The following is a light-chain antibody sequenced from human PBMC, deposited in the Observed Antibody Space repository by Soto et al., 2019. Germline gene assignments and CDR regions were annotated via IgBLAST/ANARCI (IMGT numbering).Light chain of an antibody. V-gene: IGLV2-14*01. Sequence: QSVLIQPASVSGSPGQSITISCTGTSRDVGGSNYVSWYQHHPHRAPKLLIYEVSYRPSGVSSRFSGSKSGNTASLTISGLQAEDDADYYCISYTSSNTLEVFGVGTKVTVL. CDR1: SRDVGGSNY. CDR3: ISYTSSNTLEV. J-gene: IGLJ1*01. CDR2: EVS.